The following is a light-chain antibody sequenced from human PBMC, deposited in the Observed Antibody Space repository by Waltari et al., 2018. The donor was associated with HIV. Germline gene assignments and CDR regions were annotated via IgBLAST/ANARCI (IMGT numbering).Light chain of an antibody. V-gene: IGKV1-39*01. J-gene: IGKJ4*01. CDR1: HNINTY. Sequence: DIQLTQSPSSLSASVGDRVTITCRASHNINTYLHWYQQKPGKAPTLLVYAGTILQSGVPSRFDGGGAGTDFTLTISSLQPDDFATYICQQSYRLPLTFGGGTRVEF. CDR3: QQSYRLPLT. CDR2: AGT.